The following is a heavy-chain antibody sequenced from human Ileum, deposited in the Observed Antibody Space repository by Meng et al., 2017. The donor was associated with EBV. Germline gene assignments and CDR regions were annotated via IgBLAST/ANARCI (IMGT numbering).Heavy chain of an antibody. CDR3: ARAHPVVYFFDH. Sequence: LQLQEAGSGLVKPSQTLSLTCAVSCGSIISGGHSWSLIRPPPGKGLELIGNIQHSGSTYYHPPLKRRVTISVARSRNQFSLKLSSVTAADTAVYYCARAHPVVYFFDHWGQGTLVTVSS. D-gene: IGHD4-23*01. CDR2: IQHSGST. J-gene: IGHJ4*02. V-gene: IGHV4-30-2*01. CDR1: CGSIISGGHS.